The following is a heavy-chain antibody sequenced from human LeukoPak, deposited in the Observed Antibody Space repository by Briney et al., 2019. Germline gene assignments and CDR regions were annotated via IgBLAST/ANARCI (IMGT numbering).Heavy chain of an antibody. D-gene: IGHD2-21*02. J-gene: IGHJ4*02. V-gene: IGHV4-61*01. Sequence: SEALSVTCTVSGGSVSRGMYYWSWIRQPPRKGLEWIGYFYYSGSKNYTLSLKGRVPISVDTSKNQFSLKLSSVTAADTAVYYCARGRYCGGDCYRPPDYWGQGTLVTVSS. CDR1: GGSVSRGMYY. CDR3: ARGRYCGGDCYRPPDY. CDR2: FYYSGSK.